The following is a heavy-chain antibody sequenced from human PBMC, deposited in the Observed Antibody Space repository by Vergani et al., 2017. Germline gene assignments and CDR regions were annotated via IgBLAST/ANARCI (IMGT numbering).Heavy chain of an antibody. CDR1: GGSVSSGSYY. J-gene: IGHJ6*03. CDR2: IYYSGST. V-gene: IGHV4-61*10. CDR3: ARYIQLWPGDYYMDV. D-gene: IGHD5-18*01. Sequence: QVQLQESGPGLVKPSETLSLTCTVSGGSVSSGSYYWSWIRQPAGKGLEWIGYIYYSGSTNYNPSLKSRVTISVDTSKNQFSLKLSSVTAAETAVYYFARYIQLWPGDYYMDVWGKGTTVTVSS.